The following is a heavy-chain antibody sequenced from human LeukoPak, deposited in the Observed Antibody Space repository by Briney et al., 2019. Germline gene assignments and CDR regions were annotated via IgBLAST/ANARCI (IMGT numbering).Heavy chain of an antibody. J-gene: IGHJ3*02. CDR1: GYTLTGYY. CDR3: ARTYYDFLTGYHDAFDI. Sequence: GASVKVSCKASGYTLTGYYMHWVRQAPGQGLEWMGWMNPNTGGTSYAQQFQGRLTMTRDTSITTAYMDLSRLKSDDTAIYFCARTYYDFLTGYHDAFDIWGQGTMVTVSS. V-gene: IGHV1-2*02. CDR2: MNPNTGGT. D-gene: IGHD3-9*01.